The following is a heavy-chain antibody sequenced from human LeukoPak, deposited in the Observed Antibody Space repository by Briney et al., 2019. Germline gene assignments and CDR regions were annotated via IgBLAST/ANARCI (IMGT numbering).Heavy chain of an antibody. J-gene: IGHJ6*04. D-gene: IGHD4-17*01. CDR1: GFTFSSYG. V-gene: IGHV3-30*18. Sequence: GGSLRLSCAASGFTFSSYGMHWGRQAPGEGLEWVAVISYDGSNKYYADSVKGRFTISRDNSKNTLYLQMDSLRAEDTAVYYCAKGGYGDYYYYGMDVWGKGTTVTVSS. CDR3: AKGGYGDYYYYGMDV. CDR2: ISYDGSNK.